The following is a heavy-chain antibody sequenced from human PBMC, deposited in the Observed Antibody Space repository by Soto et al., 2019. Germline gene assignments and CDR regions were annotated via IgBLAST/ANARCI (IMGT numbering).Heavy chain of an antibody. J-gene: IGHJ6*02. CDR2: ISSSSSYI. CDR1: GFTFSSYS. CDR3: ARDETAYYGMDV. D-gene: IGHD1-1*01. Sequence: EVQLVESGGGLVKPGGSLRLSCAASGFTFSSYSMNWVRQAPGKGLEWVSSISSSSSYIYYADSVKGRFTISRDNAKNSLYLQMNSMRAEDTAVYYCARDETAYYGMDVWGQGNTVTVSS. V-gene: IGHV3-21*01.